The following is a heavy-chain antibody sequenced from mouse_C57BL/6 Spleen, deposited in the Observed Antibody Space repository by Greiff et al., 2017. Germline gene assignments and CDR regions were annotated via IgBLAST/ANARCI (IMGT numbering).Heavy chain of an antibody. CDR3: AKAPTAQATSYAMDY. D-gene: IGHD3-2*02. CDR2: IWRGGST. J-gene: IGHJ4*01. CDR1: GFSLTSYG. Sequence: VQLVESGPGLVQPSQSLSITCTVSGFSLTSYGVHWVRQSPGKGLEWLGVIWRGGSTDYNAAFMSRLSITKDNSKSQVFFKMNSLQADDTAIYYGAKAPTAQATSYAMDYWGQGTSVTVSS. V-gene: IGHV2-5*01.